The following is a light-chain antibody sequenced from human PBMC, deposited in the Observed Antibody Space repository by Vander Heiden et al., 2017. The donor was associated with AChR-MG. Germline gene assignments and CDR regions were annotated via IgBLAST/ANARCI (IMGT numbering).Light chain of an antibody. CDR3: QQYGDSPWT. Sequence: EAVLTQSPGTLPVSPGERAALSCRASLRVNSNFLAWYQQKPGQAPRLLIYGASSRATDIPDRFSGSGSGTDFTLTISRLEPEDFAVYYCQQYGDSPWTFGQGTKVEIK. J-gene: IGKJ1*01. CDR1: LRVNSNF. V-gene: IGKV3-20*01. CDR2: GAS.